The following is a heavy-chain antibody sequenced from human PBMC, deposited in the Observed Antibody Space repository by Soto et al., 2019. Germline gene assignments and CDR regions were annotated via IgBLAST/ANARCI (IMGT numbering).Heavy chain of an antibody. CDR3: ARHYSSGSRNWFDP. CDR1: GGSINSSIYF. V-gene: IGHV4-39*01. Sequence: SETLSLTCSVSGGSINSSIYFWGWVRHPPGKGLEWIGSIYYSGSTYYSPSLRSRVTISVDTSKNQFSLKLSSVTAADTAVFYCARHYSSGSRNWFDPWGQGTLVTVSS. D-gene: IGHD6-19*01. CDR2: IYYSGST. J-gene: IGHJ5*02.